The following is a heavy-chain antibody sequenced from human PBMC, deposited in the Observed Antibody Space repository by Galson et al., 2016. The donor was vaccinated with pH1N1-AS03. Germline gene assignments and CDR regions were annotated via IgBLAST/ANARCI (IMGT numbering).Heavy chain of an antibody. V-gene: IGHV3-73*01. J-gene: IGHJ4*02. CDR2: IRSKANSYAT. CDR1: GFTFSGSA. CDR3: TRPGGAAAGTRVDY. D-gene: IGHD6-13*01. Sequence: LSCAASGFTFSGSAVHWVRQASGKGLEWVGHIRSKANSYATAYAASVKGRFTISGDDSKNTAYLQLNSLKTEDTAVYYCTRPGGAAAGTRVDYWAREPWSPSPQ.